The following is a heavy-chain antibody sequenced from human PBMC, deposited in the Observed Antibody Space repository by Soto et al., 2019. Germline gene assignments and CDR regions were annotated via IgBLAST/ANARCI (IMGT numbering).Heavy chain of an antibody. Sequence: EVQLLESWGGLVQPGGSLRLSCAASGFTFSSYAMSWVRQAPGKGLEWVSAISGSGGSTYYADSVKGRFTIPRDNSKNTLYLQMNSLRAEDTAVYYCAKFGVSSGYYTSHFDYWGQGTLVTVSS. CDR3: AKFGVSSGYYTSHFDY. CDR2: ISGSGGST. J-gene: IGHJ4*02. D-gene: IGHD3-3*01. CDR1: GFTFSSYA. V-gene: IGHV3-23*01.